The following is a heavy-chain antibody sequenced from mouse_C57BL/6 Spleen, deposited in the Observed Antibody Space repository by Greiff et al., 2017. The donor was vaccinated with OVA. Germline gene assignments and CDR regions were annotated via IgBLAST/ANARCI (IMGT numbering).Heavy chain of an antibody. CDR2: IDPSDSYT. J-gene: IGHJ2*01. Sequence: QVQLQQPGAELVKPGASVTLSCKASGYTFTSYWMQWVKQRPGQGLAWIGEIDPSDSYTNYNQKFKGKATLTVDTSSSTAYMQLSSLTSEDSAVYDCARGGGGNYPYYFDYWGQGTTLTVSS. D-gene: IGHD2-1*01. CDR3: ARGGGGNYPYYFDY. V-gene: IGHV1-50*01. CDR1: GYTFTSYW.